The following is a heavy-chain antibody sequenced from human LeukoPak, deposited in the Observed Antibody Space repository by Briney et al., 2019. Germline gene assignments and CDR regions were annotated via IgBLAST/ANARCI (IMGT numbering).Heavy chain of an antibody. CDR2: IHRSGST. D-gene: IGHD1-14*01. CDR3: AREIVGGFNPGAY. J-gene: IGHJ4*02. CDR1: PDSTTSNF. V-gene: IGHV4-4*02. Sequence: PSETLSLTCTVSPDSTTSNFWSWVRQPPGKGLECIGEIHRSGSTNYNPSLQSRVTISIDRSKNQIALEWSSVTAADTAVYYCAREIVGGFNPGAYWGQGTLVTVSS.